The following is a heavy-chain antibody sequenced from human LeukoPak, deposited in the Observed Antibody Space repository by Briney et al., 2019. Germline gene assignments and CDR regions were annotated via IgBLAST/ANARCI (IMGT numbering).Heavy chain of an antibody. V-gene: IGHV3-11*01. CDR3: AREPAAGYCSSTSCLNWFDP. D-gene: IGHD2-2*01. CDR2: ISSSGSTI. Sequence: GGSLRLSCAAPGFTFSDYYMSWIRQAPGKGLEWVSYISSSGSTIYYADSVKGRFTISRDNAKNSLYLQMNSLRAEDTAVYYCAREPAAGYCSSTSCLNWFDPWGQGTLVTVSS. CDR1: GFTFSDYY. J-gene: IGHJ5*02.